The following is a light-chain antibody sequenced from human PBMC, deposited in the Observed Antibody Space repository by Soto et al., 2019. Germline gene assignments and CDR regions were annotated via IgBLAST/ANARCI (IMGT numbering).Light chain of an antibody. CDR2: ADS. J-gene: IGLJ3*02. V-gene: IGLV3-21*02. CDR3: QVWDSNSDHWV. CDR1: KIGRKS. Sequence: SSELTKPPSVSVTPGQTARITCGGNKIGRKSVHWYQQKPRQAPVLVVYADSDRHSGIPERFSGSNSGNTATLTISRVEAGDEADYHCQVWDSNSDHWVFGGGTKVTVL.